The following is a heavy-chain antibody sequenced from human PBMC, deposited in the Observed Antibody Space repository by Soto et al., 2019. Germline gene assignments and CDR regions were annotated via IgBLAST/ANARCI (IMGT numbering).Heavy chain of an antibody. CDR2: IYTSGST. D-gene: IGHD6-19*01. V-gene: IGHV4-4*07. CDR3: ARGGDSSCWYNEIYYYYYGMDV. CDR1: GGSISSYY. Sequence: PSETLSLTCTVSGGSISSYYWSWIRQPAGKGLEWIGRIYTSGSTNYNPSLKSRVTMSVDTSKNQFSLKLSSVTAADTAVYYCARGGDSSCWYNEIYYYYYGMDVWGQGTTVTVSS. J-gene: IGHJ6*02.